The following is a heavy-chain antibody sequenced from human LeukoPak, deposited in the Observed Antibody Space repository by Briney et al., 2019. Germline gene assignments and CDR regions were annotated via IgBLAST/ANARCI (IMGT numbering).Heavy chain of an antibody. Sequence: SETLSLTCTVSGGSITSHYWSWIRQPPGKGPEWIAYISYSGSTDYNPSLKSRVTVSVDTSKNQFSLKLSSVTAADTAVYYCARGFQLLYWFDPWGQGTLVTVSS. D-gene: IGHD2-2*01. V-gene: IGHV4-59*11. CDR1: GGSITSHY. J-gene: IGHJ5*02. CDR3: ARGFQLLYWFDP. CDR2: ISYSGST.